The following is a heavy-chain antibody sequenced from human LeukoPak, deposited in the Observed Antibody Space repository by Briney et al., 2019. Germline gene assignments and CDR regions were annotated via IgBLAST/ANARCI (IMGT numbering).Heavy chain of an antibody. CDR1: GFTFSSYA. J-gene: IGHJ4*02. V-gene: IGHV3-23*01. CDR2: ISGSGGST. Sequence: GGSLRLSCAASGFTFSSYAMSWVRQAPGKGLEWVSAISGSGGSTYYADSVKGRFTISRDNAKNSLYLQMNSLRAEDTAVYYCARDRVAVARKPYFDYWGQGTLVTVSS. D-gene: IGHD6-19*01. CDR3: ARDRVAVARKPYFDY.